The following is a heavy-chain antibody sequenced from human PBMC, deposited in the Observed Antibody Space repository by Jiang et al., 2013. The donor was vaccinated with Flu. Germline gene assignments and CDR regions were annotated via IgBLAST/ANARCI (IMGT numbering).Heavy chain of an antibody. J-gene: IGHJ5*02. V-gene: IGHV3-33*01. CDR2: IWYDGSNK. CDR1: GFTFSTYA. CDR3: ARNGHYGSGVLNWFDP. Sequence: GRSLRLSCAASGFTFSTYAMHWVRQAPGKGLEWVAVIWYDGSNKYYGDSVKGRFTISRDNSKDTLYLQMNSLRDEDTAVYYCARNGHYGSGVLNWFDPWGQGTLVTVSS. D-gene: IGHD3-10*01.